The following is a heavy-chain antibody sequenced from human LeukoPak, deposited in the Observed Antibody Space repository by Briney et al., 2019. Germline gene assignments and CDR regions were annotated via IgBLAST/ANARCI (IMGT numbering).Heavy chain of an antibody. CDR1: GGSISSSSYY. CDR3: ARHFFDYGDYYFDY. V-gene: IGHV4-39*01. D-gene: IGHD4-17*01. Sequence: PSETLSLTCTVSGGSISSSSYYWGWIRQPPGKGLEWIGSIYYSGSTYYNPSLKSRVTISVDTSKNQFSLKLSSVTAADTAVYYCARHFFDYGDYYFDYWGQGTLVTVSS. J-gene: IGHJ4*02. CDR2: IYYSGST.